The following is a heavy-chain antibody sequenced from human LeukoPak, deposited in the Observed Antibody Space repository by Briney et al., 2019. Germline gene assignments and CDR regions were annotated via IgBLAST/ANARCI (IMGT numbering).Heavy chain of an antibody. D-gene: IGHD6-19*01. V-gene: IGHV3-11*01. Sequence: GGSLRLSCAASGFTFSDYYMSWIRQAPGKGLEWVSYISSSGSTIDYADSVKGRFTISRDNAKNSLYLRMNSLRAEDTAVYYCASHYSSGWRSHFDYWGQGTLVTVSS. J-gene: IGHJ4*02. CDR2: ISSSGSTI. CDR1: GFTFSDYY. CDR3: ASHYSSGWRSHFDY.